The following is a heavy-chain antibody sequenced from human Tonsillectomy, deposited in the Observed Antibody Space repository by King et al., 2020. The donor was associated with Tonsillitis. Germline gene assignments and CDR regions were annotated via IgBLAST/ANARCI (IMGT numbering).Heavy chain of an antibody. CDR2: IDQYGILM. J-gene: IGHJ5*02. V-gene: IGHV3-7*01. CDR3: ARDFAGGAAA. D-gene: IGHD6-13*01. CDR1: GFTFRNYW. Sequence: EVQLVESGGGLVQPGGSLRLSCAASGFTFRNYWMDWVRQAPGKGLEWVANIDQYGILMYFVDSGKGRFTISREKAKNPVYLQMTDLRAEDTAVYYCARDFAGGAAAWGQGTLVTVSS.